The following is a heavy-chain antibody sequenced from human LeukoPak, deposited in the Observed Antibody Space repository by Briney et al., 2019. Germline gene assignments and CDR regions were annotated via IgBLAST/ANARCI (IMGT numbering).Heavy chain of an antibody. CDR3: AREWRGSVDAFYI. CDR2: IYSDGST. V-gene: IGHV3-53*01. CDR1: GFTVSTNY. J-gene: IGHJ3*02. Sequence: GGSLRLSCAASGFTVSTNYMTWVRQAPGKGLEWVSFIYSDGSTYYADSVKGRFTISRDNSKNTLYLQMNSLRAEDTAVYYCAREWRGSVDAFYIWGQGTMVTGSS. D-gene: IGHD3-10*01.